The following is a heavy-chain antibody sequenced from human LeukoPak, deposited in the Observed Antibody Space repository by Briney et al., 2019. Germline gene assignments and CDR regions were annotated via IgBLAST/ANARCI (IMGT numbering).Heavy chain of an antibody. CDR1: GFTFSSYA. CDR2: ISYDGSNK. CDR3: ARDQIVVVPAAISYYYYYGMDV. J-gene: IGHJ6*02. Sequence: GGSLRLSCAASGFTFSSYAMHWVRQAPGKGLEWVAVISYDGSNKYYADSVKGRFTISRDNSKNTLYLQMNSLRAEDTAVYYCARDQIVVVPAAISYYYYYGMDVWGQGTTVTVSS. D-gene: IGHD2-2*01. V-gene: IGHV3-30-3*01.